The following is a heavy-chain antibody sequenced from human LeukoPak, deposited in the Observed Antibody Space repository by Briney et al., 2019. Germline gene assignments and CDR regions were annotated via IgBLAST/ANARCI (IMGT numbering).Heavy chain of an antibody. V-gene: IGHV4-34*01. J-gene: IGHJ4*02. D-gene: IGHD5-18*01. CDR3: ARGWIQLWLR. CDR2: INHSGST. Sequence: SETLSLTCAVYGGSFSGYYWSWIRQPPGKGLEWIGEINHSGSTNYNPSLKSRVTISVDTSKNQFSLKLSSVTAADTAVYYCARGWIQLWLRWGQGTLVTVSS. CDR1: GGSFSGYY.